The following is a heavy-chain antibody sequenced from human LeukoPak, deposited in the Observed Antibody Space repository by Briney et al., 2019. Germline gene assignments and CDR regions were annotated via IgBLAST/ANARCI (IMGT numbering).Heavy chain of an antibody. CDR2: IKSKTDGGTT. CDR3: TTQKSITIFGVVTSNSFDP. D-gene: IGHD3-3*01. J-gene: IGHJ5*02. CDR1: GFTFSNAW. Sequence: PGGSLRLSCAASGFTFSNAWMSWVCQAPGKGLEWVGRIKSKTDGGTTDYAAPVKGRFTISRDDSKNTLYLQMNSLKTEDTAVYYCTTQKSITIFGVVTSNSFDPWGQGTLVTVSS. V-gene: IGHV3-15*01.